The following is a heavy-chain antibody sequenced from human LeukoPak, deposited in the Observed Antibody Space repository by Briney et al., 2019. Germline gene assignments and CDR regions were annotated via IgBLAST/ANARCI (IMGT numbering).Heavy chain of an antibody. Sequence: GGSLRLSCAASGFTFSSYGMHWVRQAPGKGLEWVAFIRYDGSNKYYADSVKGRFTISRDDSKNTLYLQMNSLRAEDTAVYYCARGPSGYHNTGGQGTLVTVSS. D-gene: IGHD5-12*01. J-gene: IGHJ4*02. V-gene: IGHV3-30*02. CDR1: GFTFSSYG. CDR3: ARGPSGYHNT. CDR2: IRYDGSNK.